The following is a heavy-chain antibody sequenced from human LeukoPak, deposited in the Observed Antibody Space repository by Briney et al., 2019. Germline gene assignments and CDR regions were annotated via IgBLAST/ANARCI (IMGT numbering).Heavy chain of an antibody. J-gene: IGHJ6*03. V-gene: IGHV1-8*03. D-gene: IGHD3-3*01. CDR3: ARVIPYYDFWSGYYADYYYYMDV. CDR2: MNPNSGNT. Sequence: ASVKVSCKASGYTFTSYDINWVRQATGQGLEWMGWMNPNSGNTGYAQKFQGRVTITRNTSISTAYMELSSLRSEDTAVYYCARVIPYYDFWSGYYADYYYYMDVLGKGTTVTVSS. CDR1: GYTFTSYD.